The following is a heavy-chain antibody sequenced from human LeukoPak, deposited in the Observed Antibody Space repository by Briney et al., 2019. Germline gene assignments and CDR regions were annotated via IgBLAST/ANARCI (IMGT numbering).Heavy chain of an antibody. V-gene: IGHV3-49*04. Sequence: GGSLRLSCTASGFTFGDYAMSWVRQAPGKGLEWVGFIRSKAYGGTTEYAASVKGRFTISRDDSKSIAYLQMNSLKTEDTAVYYCTRAPYNWNYQPFDYWGQGTLVTVSS. CDR1: GFTFGDYA. J-gene: IGHJ4*02. CDR2: IRSKAYGGTT. D-gene: IGHD1-7*01. CDR3: TRAPYNWNYQPFDY.